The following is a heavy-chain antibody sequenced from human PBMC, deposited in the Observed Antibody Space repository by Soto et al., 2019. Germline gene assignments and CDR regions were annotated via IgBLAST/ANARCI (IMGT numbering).Heavy chain of an antibody. CDR1: GFTFSSYA. CDR3: AKDLRHYAHDHAFDF. Sequence: EVPLLESGGGLVQPGGSLRLSCAASGFTFSSYAMSWVRQAPGKGLEGVSAISGSGGSTYYADSVKGRFTISRDKSKNTMYLQMNSLRAEDTAVYYCAKDLRHYAHDHAFDFWGQWTMFTVSS. V-gene: IGHV3-23*01. J-gene: IGHJ3*01. D-gene: IGHD2-2*01. CDR2: ISGSGGST.